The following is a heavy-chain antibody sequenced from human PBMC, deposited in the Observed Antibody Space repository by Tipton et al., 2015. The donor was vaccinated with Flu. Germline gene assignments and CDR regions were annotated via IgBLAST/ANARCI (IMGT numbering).Heavy chain of an antibody. V-gene: IGHV4-39*01. J-gene: IGHJ4*02. Sequence: TLSLTCTVSSGSIRSTNYFCAWIRQPPGKRLELIGSIYPSGTTYYNPSLKSRVTTSVDTSKSQFSLKLRSVTAADTAVYYCARLSYYDVDLKNFYFDYWGQGALVTVSS. CDR2: IYPSGTT. CDR3: ARLSYYDVDLKNFYFDY. D-gene: IGHD3-10*02. CDR1: SGSIRSTNYF.